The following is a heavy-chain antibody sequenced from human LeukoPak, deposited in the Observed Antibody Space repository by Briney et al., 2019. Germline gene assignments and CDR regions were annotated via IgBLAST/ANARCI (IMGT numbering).Heavy chain of an antibody. D-gene: IGHD2-2*01. J-gene: IGHJ4*02. CDR3: ARGDCSSTSCYYY. V-gene: IGHV3-21*01. Sequence: SGGSLRLSCAASGFTFSSYAMHWVRQAPGKGLEWVSSISSSSSYIYYADSVKGRLTISRDNAKNSLYLQMNSLRAKDTAVYYCARGDCSSTSCYYYWGQGTLVTVSS. CDR1: GFTFSSYA. CDR2: ISSSSSYI.